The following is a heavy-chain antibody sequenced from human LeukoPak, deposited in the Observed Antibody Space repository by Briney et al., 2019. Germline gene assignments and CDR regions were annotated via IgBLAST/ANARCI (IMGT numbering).Heavy chain of an antibody. CDR3: ARDPGSSSYADL. Sequence: GGSLRLSCAASGFTFSSYTLNWVRQAPGKGLEWVSSISSSSSYIYYTDSVKGRFTISRDNAKNSLYLQMTSLRAEDTAVYYCARDPGSSSYADLWGQGTLVTVSS. CDR1: GFTFSSYT. V-gene: IGHV3-21*01. CDR2: ISSSSSYI. J-gene: IGHJ4*02. D-gene: IGHD6-13*01.